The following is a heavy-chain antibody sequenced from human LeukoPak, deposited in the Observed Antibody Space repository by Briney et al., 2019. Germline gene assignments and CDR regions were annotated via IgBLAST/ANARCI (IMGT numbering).Heavy chain of an antibody. Sequence: ASVKVSCKASGYTFTSYGISWVRQAPGQGLEWMGWISAYNGNTNYAQKLQGRVTMTTVTSTSTAYMELRSLRSDDTAVYYCARAPMVRGVAHYNWFDPWGQGTLATVSS. J-gene: IGHJ5*02. D-gene: IGHD3-10*01. CDR3: ARAPMVRGVAHYNWFDP. CDR2: ISAYNGNT. CDR1: GYTFTSYG. V-gene: IGHV1-18*04.